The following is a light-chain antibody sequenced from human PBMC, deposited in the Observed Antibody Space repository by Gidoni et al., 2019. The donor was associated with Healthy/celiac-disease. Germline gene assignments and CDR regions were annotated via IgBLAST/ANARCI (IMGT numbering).Light chain of an antibody. V-gene: IGKV1-39*01. CDR1: QSISSY. CDR3: QQSYSTLWT. Sequence: DIQMTPSPSSLSASVGDSVTITCRASQSISSYLNWYQQKPGKAPKLLIYAASILQSGVPSRFSGSGSGTDFTLTISSLQPEDFATYYCQQSYSTLWTFGQGTKVEIK. CDR2: AAS. J-gene: IGKJ1*01.